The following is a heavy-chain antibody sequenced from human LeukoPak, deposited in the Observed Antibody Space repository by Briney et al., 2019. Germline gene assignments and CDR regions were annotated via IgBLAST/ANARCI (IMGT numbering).Heavy chain of an antibody. J-gene: IGHJ4*02. CDR3: ARDLLSSSWYVFDY. CDR2: IKQDGSEK. Sequence: GGSLRLPCAASGFTFSSYWMSWVRQAPGKGLEWVANIKQDGSEKYYVDSVKGRFTISRDNAKNSLYLQMNSLRAEDTAVYYCARDLLSSSWYVFDYWGQGTLVTVSS. CDR1: GFTFSSYW. D-gene: IGHD6-13*01. V-gene: IGHV3-7*01.